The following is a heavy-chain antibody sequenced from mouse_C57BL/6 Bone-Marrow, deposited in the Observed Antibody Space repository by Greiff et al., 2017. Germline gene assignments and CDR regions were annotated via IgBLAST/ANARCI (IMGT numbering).Heavy chain of an antibody. D-gene: IGHD1-1*01. J-gene: IGHJ4*01. V-gene: IGHV5-9-1*02. CDR3: TRDGNTTIGPNYAMDY. Sequence: DVLLVESGQGLVKPGGSLKLSCAASGFTFSDYAMSWVRQTPEKRLEWVADLSSGGDYIYYADTVKGRFTISRATARNTLYLQLSSLKSEDTAMYYCTRDGNTTIGPNYAMDYWGQGTSVTVSS. CDR1: GFTFSDYA. CDR2: LSSGGDYI.